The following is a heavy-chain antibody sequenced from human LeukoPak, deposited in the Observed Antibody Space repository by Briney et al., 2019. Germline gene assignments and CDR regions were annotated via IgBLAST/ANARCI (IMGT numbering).Heavy chain of an antibody. CDR2: ISSSSSTI. CDR3: ARGGDFWSGYCLDY. D-gene: IGHD3-3*01. J-gene: IGHJ4*02. V-gene: IGHV3-48*01. CDR1: GFTFSSYS. Sequence: PGESLRLSCAASGFTFSSYSMNWVRQAPGKGLEWVSYISSSSSTIYYADSVKGRFAISRDNAKNSLYLQMNSLRAEDTAVYYCARGGDFWSGYCLDYWGQGTLVTVSS.